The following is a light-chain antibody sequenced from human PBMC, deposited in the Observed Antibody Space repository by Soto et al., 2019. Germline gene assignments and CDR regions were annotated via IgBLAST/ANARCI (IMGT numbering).Light chain of an antibody. CDR3: AVWDDTLKAVV. V-gene: IGLV1-44*01. J-gene: IGLJ2*01. CDR2: HNN. Sequence: QSVVTQPPAAFGPPGQRVTISCFGSSSIVGSNTVDWYQLLPGTAPKLLIYHNNQRPSGVPDRLSGSKSGTSASLAISGLQSEDEADYYCAVWDDTLKAVVFGGGTKVTVL. CDR1: SSIVGSNT.